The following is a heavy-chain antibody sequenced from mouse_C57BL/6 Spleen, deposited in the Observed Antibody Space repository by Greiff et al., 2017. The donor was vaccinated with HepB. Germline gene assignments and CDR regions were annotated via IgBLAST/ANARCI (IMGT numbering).Heavy chain of an antibody. J-gene: IGHJ3*01. V-gene: IGHV1-64*01. Sequence: QVQLQQPGAELVKPGASVKLSCKASGYTFTSYWMHWVKQRPGQGLEWIGMIHPNSGSTNYNEKFKSKATLTVDKSSSTAYMQLSSLTSEDSAVYYCAREGIYYGNYTACFAYWGQGTLVTVSA. D-gene: IGHD2-1*01. CDR1: GYTFTSYW. CDR2: IHPNSGST. CDR3: AREGIYYGNYTACFAY.